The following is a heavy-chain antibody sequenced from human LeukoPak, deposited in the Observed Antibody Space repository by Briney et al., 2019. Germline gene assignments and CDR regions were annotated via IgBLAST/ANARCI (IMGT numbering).Heavy chain of an antibody. V-gene: IGHV3-53*01. D-gene: IGHD3-10*01. CDR2: IYSGGST. CDR1: GFTVSSNY. CDR3: ARDSSTMEVYFQH. Sequence: GGSLRLSCAASGFTVSSNYMSWVRQAPGKGLEWVSVIYSGGSTYYADSVKGRFTISRDNSKNTLYLQMNSLRAEDTAVYYRARDSSTMEVYFQHWGQGTLVTVSS. J-gene: IGHJ1*01.